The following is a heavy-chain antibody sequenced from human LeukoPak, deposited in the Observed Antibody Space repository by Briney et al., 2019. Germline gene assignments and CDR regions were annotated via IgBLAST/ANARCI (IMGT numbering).Heavy chain of an antibody. Sequence: GESLKISCKGSGYSFTSYWICRVRQMPGKGLEWMGIIYPGDSDTKYGPSFQGQVTISADKSISTAYLQWSSLKASDTAMYYCARGHHDYFDYWGQGTLVTVSS. CDR2: IYPGDSDT. CDR1: GYSFTSYW. J-gene: IGHJ4*02. CDR3: ARGHHDYFDY. V-gene: IGHV5-51*01.